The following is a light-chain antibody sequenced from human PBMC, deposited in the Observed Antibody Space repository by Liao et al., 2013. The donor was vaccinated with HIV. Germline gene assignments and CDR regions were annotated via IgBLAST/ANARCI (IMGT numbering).Light chain of an antibody. CDR1: NIGSKS. CDR3: QVWDVSSDHWV. V-gene: IGLV3-21*04. Sequence: SYELTQPPSVSVAPGKTARITCGGNNIGSKSVHWYQQKPGQAPVLVIYQDTKRPSGIPERFSGSNSGNTATLTISRVEPGDEADYYCQVWDVSSDHWVFGGGTKLTVL. CDR2: QDT. J-gene: IGLJ3*02.